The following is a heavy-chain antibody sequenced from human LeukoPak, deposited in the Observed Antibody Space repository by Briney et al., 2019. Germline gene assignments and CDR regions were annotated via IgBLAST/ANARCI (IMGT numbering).Heavy chain of an antibody. CDR2: IYYSGST. D-gene: IGHD2-15*01. V-gene: IGHV4-59*01. J-gene: IGHJ2*01. CDR1: GGSISSYY. Sequence: KPSETLSLTCTVSGGSISSYYWSWIRQPPGKGLEWIGYIYYSGSTNYNPSPKSRVTISVDTSKNQFSLKLSSGTAADTAVYYCARVTVVAATGYFDLWGRGTLVTVSS. CDR3: ARVTVVAATGYFDL.